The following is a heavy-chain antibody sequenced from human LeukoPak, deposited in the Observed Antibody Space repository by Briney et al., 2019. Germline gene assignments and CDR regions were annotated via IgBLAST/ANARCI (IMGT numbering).Heavy chain of an antibody. CDR2: IYYSGST. J-gene: IGHJ4*02. CDR3: ARVHSGSYYVDY. D-gene: IGHD1-26*01. Sequence: SETLSLTCTVSGGSISSHYWSWIRQPPGKGLEWIGYIYYSGSTNYNPSLKSRVTISVDTSKNQFPLKLSSVTAADTAVYYCARVHSGSYYVDYWGQGTLVTVSS. CDR1: GGSISSHY. V-gene: IGHV4-59*11.